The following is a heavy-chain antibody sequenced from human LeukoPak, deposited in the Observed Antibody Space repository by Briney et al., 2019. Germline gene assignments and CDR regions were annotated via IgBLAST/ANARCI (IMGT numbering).Heavy chain of an antibody. CDR3: AKTWAYYYDSSGYRPIVY. CDR1: GFTFSSYG. CDR2: IRYDGSNK. J-gene: IGHJ4*02. D-gene: IGHD3-22*01. V-gene: IGHV3-30*02. Sequence: GGSLRLSCAASGFTFSSYGMHWVRQAPGKGLEWVAFIRYDGSNKYYADSVKGRFTIYRDNSKNTLYLQMNSLRAEDTAVYYCAKTWAYYYDSSGYRPIVYWGQGTLVTVSS.